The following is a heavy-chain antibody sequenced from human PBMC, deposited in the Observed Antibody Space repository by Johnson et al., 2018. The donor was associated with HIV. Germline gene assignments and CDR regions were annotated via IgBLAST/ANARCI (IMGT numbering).Heavy chain of an antibody. CDR2: IYSGGST. D-gene: IGHD6-19*01. CDR3: AKSAKQWQDAFDI. V-gene: IGHV3-66*01. Sequence: VQLVESGGGLVKPGGSLRLSCAASGFTFSDYYMSWIRQPPGKGLEWVSVIYSGGSTYYADSVKGRFTISRDNSKNTLYLQMNSLRAEDTAVYYCAKSAKQWQDAFDIWGQGTMVTVSS. CDR1: GFTFSDYY. J-gene: IGHJ3*02.